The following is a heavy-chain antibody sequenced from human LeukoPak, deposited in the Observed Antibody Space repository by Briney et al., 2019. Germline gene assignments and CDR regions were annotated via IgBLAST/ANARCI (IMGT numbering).Heavy chain of an antibody. Sequence: SETLSLTCAVYGGSLSGYYWSWIRQPPGKGLEWIGEINHSGSTNYNPSLKSRVTTSVDTSKNQFSLKLSSVPAADTAVYHCASLVPAAMKDYYYYYMDVWGKGTTVTVSS. J-gene: IGHJ6*03. V-gene: IGHV4-34*01. CDR3: ASLVPAAMKDYYYYYMDV. D-gene: IGHD2-2*01. CDR1: GGSLSGYY. CDR2: INHSGST.